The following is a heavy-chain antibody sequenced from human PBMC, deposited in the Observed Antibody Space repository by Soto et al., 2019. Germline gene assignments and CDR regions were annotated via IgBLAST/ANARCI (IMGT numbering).Heavy chain of an antibody. CDR1: GFTVSSNY. V-gene: IGHV3-53*02. Sequence: EVQLVETGGGLIQPGGSLRLSCAASGFTVSSNYMRWVRQAPGKGLEWVSVLYSGGSTYYADSVKGRFTISRDNSKNTLYLQMTSLRAEDTDVYYCARVGYYGSESWADKYFQHWGQGTLVTVSS. CDR3: ARVGYYGSESWADKYFQH. J-gene: IGHJ1*01. CDR2: LYSGGST. D-gene: IGHD3-10*01.